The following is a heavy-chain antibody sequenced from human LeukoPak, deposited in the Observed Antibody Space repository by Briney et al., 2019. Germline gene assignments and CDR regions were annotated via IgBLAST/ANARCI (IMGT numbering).Heavy chain of an antibody. Sequence: RGSLRLSCAASGFTFSNYAMSWVRQAPGKGLEWVSTISGRADNTYYADSVKGRFTISRDNANSTLYLQMNSLRAEDTAIYYCARTVGFDHWGQGTLVPVSS. V-gene: IGHV3-23*01. J-gene: IGHJ4*02. D-gene: IGHD1-26*01. CDR1: GFTFSNYA. CDR2: ISGRADNT. CDR3: ARTVGFDH.